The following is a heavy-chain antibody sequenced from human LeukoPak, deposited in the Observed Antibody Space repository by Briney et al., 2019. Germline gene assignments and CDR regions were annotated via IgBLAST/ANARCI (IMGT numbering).Heavy chain of an antibody. CDR1: GFTFSNYA. CDR3: ARALSGSTPYDS. J-gene: IGHJ4*02. Sequence: GPSLRLSCAASGFTFSNYAMHWVRQAPGKGLEWEAVISYDGSKRYYADSVKGRFTISRDDSKYTLYLQMNSLGPEDTAVYYCARALSGSTPYDSWGQGTLVTVSS. D-gene: IGHD1-26*01. CDR2: ISYDGSKR. V-gene: IGHV3-30-3*01.